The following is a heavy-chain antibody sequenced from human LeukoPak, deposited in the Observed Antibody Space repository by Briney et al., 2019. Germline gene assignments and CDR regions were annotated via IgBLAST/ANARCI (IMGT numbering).Heavy chain of an antibody. CDR2: IYSGGST. V-gene: IGHV3-53*01. J-gene: IGHJ4*02. CDR1: GLTVSSNY. D-gene: IGHD3-16*02. Sequence: GGSLRLSCAASGLTVSSNYMTWVRHAPGKGLEWVSVIYSGGSTYYADSVKGRFTISRDISKNTLYLLMNSLRAEDTAVYYCARHGAFGGVIVNLDYWGQGTLVTVSS. CDR3: ARHGAFGGVIVNLDY.